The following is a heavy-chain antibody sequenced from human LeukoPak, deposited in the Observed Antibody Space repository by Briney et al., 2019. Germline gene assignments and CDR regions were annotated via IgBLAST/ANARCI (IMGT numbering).Heavy chain of an antibody. CDR1: GFTFSTSD. J-gene: IGHJ5*01. CDR2: ISTTRSHL. V-gene: IGHV3-21*01. CDR3: ARNFES. Sequence: PGGSLRLSCAGSGFTFSTSDMVWARQAPGKGLEWVSTISTTRSHLYYADSVKGRFTTSRDNAKDSLYLHMSSLRVEDTAVYYCARNFESWGQGTLVTVSS.